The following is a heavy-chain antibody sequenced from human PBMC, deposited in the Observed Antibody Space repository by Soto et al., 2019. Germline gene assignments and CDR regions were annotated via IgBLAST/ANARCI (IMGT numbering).Heavy chain of an antibody. D-gene: IGHD4-17*01. CDR3: ARDRRGDYVDYYYGMDV. Sequence: ASVKVSCKASGYTFTSYGISWVRQAPGQGLEWMGWISAYNGNTNYAQKLQGRVTMTTDTSTSTAYMELRSLRSDDTAVYYCARDRRGDYVDYYYGMDVWGQGTTVTVSS. CDR1: GYTFTSYG. CDR2: ISAYNGNT. J-gene: IGHJ6*02. V-gene: IGHV1-18*01.